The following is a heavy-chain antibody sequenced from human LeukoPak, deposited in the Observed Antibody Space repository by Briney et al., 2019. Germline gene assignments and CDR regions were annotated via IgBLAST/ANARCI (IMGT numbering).Heavy chain of an antibody. D-gene: IGHD3-10*01. Sequence: GGSLRLSCAASGFTFSSYNMNWVRQAPGKGLEWVSSISSTSNYIYYADSVRGRFTISRDNAKNSLYLQMNSLRAEDTAVYYCASYVGWFGRYSGPVYYFDYWGQGTLVTVSS. CDR3: ASYVGWFGRYSGPVYYFDY. J-gene: IGHJ4*02. CDR2: ISSTSNYI. V-gene: IGHV3-21*01. CDR1: GFTFSSYN.